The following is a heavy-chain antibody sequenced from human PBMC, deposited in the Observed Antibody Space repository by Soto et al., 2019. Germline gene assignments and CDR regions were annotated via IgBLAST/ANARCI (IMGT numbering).Heavy chain of an antibody. CDR1: GDTFTSCA. J-gene: IGHJ6*04. Sequence: ASVKVSCKASGDTFTSCAMHWVRQAPGQRLEWMGWINAGNGDTNYAQTFQGRVTMTTDTSTSTVHMEVRSLRSDDTAVYYCAREGVAPYYYYGMDVWRKGTPVTVSS. D-gene: IGHD5-12*01. CDR2: INAGNGDT. V-gene: IGHV1-3*01. CDR3: AREGVAPYYYYGMDV.